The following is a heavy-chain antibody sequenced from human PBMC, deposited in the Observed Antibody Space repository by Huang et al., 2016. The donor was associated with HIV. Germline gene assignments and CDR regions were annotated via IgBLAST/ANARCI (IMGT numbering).Heavy chain of an antibody. Sequence: QVQLVQSGAEVKKPGASVKVSCKASGYTFTAYGISWGRQAPGQGLEWMGWSFPYKGDTSYAKEFQGRVTMTTDTSTSTVYMEVRSQRSDDTAVYYCARDRGSGYPPDYWGQGTLVTVSS. CDR3: ARDRGSGYPPDY. J-gene: IGHJ4*02. CDR2: SFPYKGDT. CDR1: GYTFTAYG. V-gene: IGHV1-18*04. D-gene: IGHD5-18*01.